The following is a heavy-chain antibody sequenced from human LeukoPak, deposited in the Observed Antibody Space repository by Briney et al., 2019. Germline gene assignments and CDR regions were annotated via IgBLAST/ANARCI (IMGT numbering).Heavy chain of an antibody. CDR2: VVGSGDSV. J-gene: IGHJ4*02. D-gene: IGHD6-19*01. CDR3: AKPYKSDWYQCFDY. Sequence: SGGSLRLSCAASGFTFSSYVMSWVRQAPGKGLEWVSAVVGSGDSVYYADSVKGRFTISRDNSQNTLYPQMNSLRAEDTAVYYCAKPYKSDWYQCFDYWGQGTRVTVSS. CDR1: GFTFSSYV. V-gene: IGHV3-23*01.